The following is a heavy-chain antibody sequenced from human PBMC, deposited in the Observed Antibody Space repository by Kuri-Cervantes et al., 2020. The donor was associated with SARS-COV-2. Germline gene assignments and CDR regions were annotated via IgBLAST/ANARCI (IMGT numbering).Heavy chain of an antibody. CDR2: ISGSGGST. CDR1: GFTFSSYA. D-gene: IGHD4-11*01. CDR3: TRRLQSYYYGMDV. J-gene: IGHJ6*02. Sequence: GGSLRLSCAASGFTFSSYAMSWVRQAPGKGLEWVSAISGSGGSTYYADSVKGRFTISRDDSKNTAYLQMNSLKTEDTAVYYCTRRLQSYYYGMDVWGQGTTVTVSS. V-gene: IGHV3-23*01.